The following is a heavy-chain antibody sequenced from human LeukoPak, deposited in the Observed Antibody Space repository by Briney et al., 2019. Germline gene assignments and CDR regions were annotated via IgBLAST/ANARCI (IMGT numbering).Heavy chain of an antibody. CDR2: INHSGST. D-gene: IGHD2-2*01. J-gene: IGHJ4*02. CDR1: GGSFSGYY. V-gene: IGHV4-34*01. Sequence: SETLSLTCAVYGGSFSGYYWSWIRQPPGKGLEWIGEINHSGSTNYNPPLKSRVTISVDTSKNQFSLKLSSVTAADTAVYYCARTSQLAIYYFDYWGQGTLVTVSS. CDR3: ARTSQLAIYYFDY.